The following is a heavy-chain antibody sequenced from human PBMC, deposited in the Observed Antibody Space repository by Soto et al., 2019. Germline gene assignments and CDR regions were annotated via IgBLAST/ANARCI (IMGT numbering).Heavy chain of an antibody. D-gene: IGHD1-7*01. J-gene: IGHJ6*02. Sequence: GGSLRLSCAASGFTFSSYGMHWVRQAPGKGLEWVAVISYDGSNKYYADSVKGRFTISRDNSKNTLYLQMNSLRAEDTAVYYCAKEHRYNWNFWSLYYGMDVWGQGTTVTVSS. V-gene: IGHV3-30*18. CDR3: AKEHRYNWNFWSLYYGMDV. CDR2: ISYDGSNK. CDR1: GFTFSSYG.